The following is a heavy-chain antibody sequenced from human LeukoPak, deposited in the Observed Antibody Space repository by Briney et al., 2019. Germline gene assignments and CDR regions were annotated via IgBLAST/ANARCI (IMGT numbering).Heavy chain of an antibody. CDR2: ISSSSSTI. D-gene: IGHD2-21*01. CDR1: GFTFSSYE. Sequence: GGSLRLSCAASGFTFSSYEMNWVRQAPGKGLEWVSYISSSSSTIYYADSVKGRFTISRDNAKNSLYLQMNSLRAEDTAVYYCARAGGANYYYYYYMDVWGKGTTVTVSS. V-gene: IGHV3-48*01. J-gene: IGHJ6*03. CDR3: ARAGGANYYYYYYMDV.